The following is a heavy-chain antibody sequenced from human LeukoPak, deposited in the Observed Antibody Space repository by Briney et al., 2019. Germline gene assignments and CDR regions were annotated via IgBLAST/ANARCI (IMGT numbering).Heavy chain of an antibody. CDR1: GYTFTSYY. CDR2: INPSGGGT. D-gene: IGHD3-3*01. J-gene: IGHJ4*02. CDR3: ARGRDNLRFLEWLPAGYFDY. V-gene: IGHV1-46*01. Sequence: GASVKVSCKASGYTFTSYYMHWVRQAPGQGLGWMGIINPSGGGTSYAQKFQGRVTMTRDTYTSTVYMELSSLRSEDTAVYYCARGRDNLRFLEWLPAGYFDYWGQGTLVTVSS.